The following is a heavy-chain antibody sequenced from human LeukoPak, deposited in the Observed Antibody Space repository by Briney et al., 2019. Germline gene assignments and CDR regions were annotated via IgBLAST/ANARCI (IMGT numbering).Heavy chain of an antibody. Sequence: PSQTLSLTCTVSGGSISSGDYYWSWIRQPPGKGLEWIGYIYYSGSTYYNPSLKSRVTISVDTSKNQFSLKLSSVTAADTAVYYCARAAYCSGGTCYSGIFDYWGQGTLVTVSS. CDR3: ARAAYCSGGTCYSGIFDY. V-gene: IGHV4-30-4*01. D-gene: IGHD2-15*01. J-gene: IGHJ4*02. CDR1: GGSISSGDYY. CDR2: IYYSGST.